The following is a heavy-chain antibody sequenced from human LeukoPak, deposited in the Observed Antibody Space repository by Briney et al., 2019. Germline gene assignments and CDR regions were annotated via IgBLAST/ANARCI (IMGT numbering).Heavy chain of an antibody. V-gene: IGHV4-59*01. CDR3: ARSGVARHYMDV. D-gene: IGHD5-12*01. CDR2: VYYSGST. CDR1: GGSISSYY. Sequence: SETLSLTCTVSGGSISSYYWNWIRQPPGNGLEWIGFVYYSGSTTYNRSLKSRVTISVDTSRNQFSLKLSSVTAADTAVYYCARSGVARHYMDVWGKGTTVTVSS. J-gene: IGHJ6*03.